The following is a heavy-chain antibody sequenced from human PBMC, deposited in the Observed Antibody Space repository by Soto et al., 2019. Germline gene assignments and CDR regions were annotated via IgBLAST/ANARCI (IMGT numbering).Heavy chain of an antibody. CDR2: INPNSGGT. Sequence: SVNVSCKASGYTFTGDDIHWGRQAPGQGLEWMGWINPNSGGTNYAQKFQGWVTMTRDTSISTAYMELSRLRSDDTAVYYCARGGITMIVVVINTWGMCVWG. D-gene: IGHD3-22*01. CDR3: ARGGITMIVVVINTWGMCV. V-gene: IGHV1-2*04. J-gene: IGHJ6*02. CDR1: GYTFTGDD.